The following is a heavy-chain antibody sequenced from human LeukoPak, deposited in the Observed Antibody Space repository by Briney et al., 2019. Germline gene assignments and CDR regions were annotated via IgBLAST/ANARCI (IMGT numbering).Heavy chain of an antibody. D-gene: IGHD3-10*01. CDR1: GGSTSSYY. V-gene: IGHV4-59*01. J-gene: IGHJ4*02. Sequence: PSETLSLTCTVSGGSTSSYYWSWIRQPPGKGLEWIGYIYYSGSTNYNPSLKSRVTISVDTSKNQFSLKLSSVTAADTAVYYCARGPMVRGKAFDYWGQGTLVTVSP. CDR3: ARGPMVRGKAFDY. CDR2: IYYSGST.